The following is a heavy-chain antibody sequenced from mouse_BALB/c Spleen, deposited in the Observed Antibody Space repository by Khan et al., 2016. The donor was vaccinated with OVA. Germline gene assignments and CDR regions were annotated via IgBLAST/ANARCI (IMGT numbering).Heavy chain of an antibody. Sequence: EVQLQESGPDLVRPGASVKISCKASGYSFTLYYMSWVKQSHGKSLEWIGRVNPNTDNINYNQEFKGKAILTVDKSSNTAYMELRSLTSEDSAVYFFERGYDFFASWGQGTLVTVSA. J-gene: IGHJ3*01. D-gene: IGHD2-14*01. CDR2: VNPNTDNI. CDR1: GYSFTLYY. V-gene: IGHV1-26*01. CDR3: ERGYDFFAS.